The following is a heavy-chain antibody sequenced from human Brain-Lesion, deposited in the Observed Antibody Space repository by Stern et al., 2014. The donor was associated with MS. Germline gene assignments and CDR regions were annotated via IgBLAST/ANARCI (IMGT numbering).Heavy chain of an antibody. CDR2: LFTSGST. V-gene: IGHV4-61*02. CDR3: ARGRVVPGFQYYATDV. CDR1: GGSISSGGYY. D-gene: IGHD2-2*01. J-gene: IGHJ6*02. Sequence: VQLVESGPGLVKPSQTLSLSCTVSGGSISSGGYYWSWIRQPAGKGLEWIGRLFTSGSTSYNPSLKGRVPKSRDASKNQFPRSRNSMTAADTAVYYCARGRVVPGFQYYATDVWGQGTTVIVSS.